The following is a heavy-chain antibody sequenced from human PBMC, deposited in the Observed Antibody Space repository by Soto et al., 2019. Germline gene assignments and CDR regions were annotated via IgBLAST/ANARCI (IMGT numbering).Heavy chain of an antibody. CDR1: GFTLISYA. Sequence: GGSLRLSCAASGFTLISYAMSWVRQAPGKGLEWVSTFSGTGGYTYYADSVKGRFTISRDDSKNTLFLHMNSLRAADTAVYYCARGQRALITYGPFDPWGQGTLVTVSS. D-gene: IGHD4-17*01. J-gene: IGHJ5*02. CDR2: FSGTGGYT. V-gene: IGHV3-23*01. CDR3: ARGQRALITYGPFDP.